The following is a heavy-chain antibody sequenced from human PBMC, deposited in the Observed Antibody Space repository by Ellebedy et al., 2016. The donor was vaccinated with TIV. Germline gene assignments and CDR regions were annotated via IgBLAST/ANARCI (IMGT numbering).Heavy chain of an antibody. V-gene: IGHV4-30-4*01. Sequence: MPSETLSLTCIVSGGSISSSDSYWSWIRQPPGKGLEWIGYISYSGSTYYNPSLKSRVTISADTSKNQFSLRLSSVTAADTAVYFCARGDSSSSRVYYWGQGTRVTGSS. D-gene: IGHD6-6*01. CDR3: ARGDSSSSRVYY. CDR2: ISYSGST. J-gene: IGHJ4*02. CDR1: GGSISSSDSY.